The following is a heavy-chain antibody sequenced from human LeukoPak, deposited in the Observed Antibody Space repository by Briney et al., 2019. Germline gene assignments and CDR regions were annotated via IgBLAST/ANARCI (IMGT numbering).Heavy chain of an antibody. Sequence: GGSLRLSCAASGFTFSTYAMSWVRQSPGKGLEWVSTISGGGDTTYYADSVKGRLTISRDNSKNTVYLQMNSLRAEDTAVYYCARDIYAGASSPGVYWGQGTLVTVSS. CDR1: GFTFSTYA. V-gene: IGHV3-23*01. CDR2: ISGGGDTT. CDR3: ARDIYAGASSPGVY. J-gene: IGHJ4*02. D-gene: IGHD1-26*01.